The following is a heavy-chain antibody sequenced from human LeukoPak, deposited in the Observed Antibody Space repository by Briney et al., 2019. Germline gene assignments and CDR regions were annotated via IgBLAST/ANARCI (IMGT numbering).Heavy chain of an antibody. Sequence: GGSLRLSCAASGFTVGSNYMNWVRQAPGQGLEWVSVINSGGSTHYADSVKGRFTISRDNSKNTLYLQMNSLRAEDTAVYYCARDLYYYGSGSDNFLYYWGQGTLVTVSS. CDR3: ARDLYYYGSGSDNFLYY. J-gene: IGHJ4*02. CDR1: GFTVGSNY. D-gene: IGHD3-10*01. V-gene: IGHV3-53*01. CDR2: INSGGST.